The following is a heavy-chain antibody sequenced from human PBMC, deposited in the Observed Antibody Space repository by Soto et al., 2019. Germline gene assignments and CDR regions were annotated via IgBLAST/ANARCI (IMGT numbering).Heavy chain of an antibody. CDR2: IYYTGNT. V-gene: IGHV4-31*03. CDR1: GGSISSGGTGSY. Sequence: QVQLQESGPGLVKPSQTLSLTCTVSGGSISSGGTGSYWTWIRQLPGKGLEWIGYIYYTGNTYYTPSLKSRATISLDTSENQFSLKLTSVTAADTAVYFCASGHDAYKVRYWGQGTLVTVSS. J-gene: IGHJ4*02. D-gene: IGHD1-1*01. CDR3: ASGHDAYKVRY.